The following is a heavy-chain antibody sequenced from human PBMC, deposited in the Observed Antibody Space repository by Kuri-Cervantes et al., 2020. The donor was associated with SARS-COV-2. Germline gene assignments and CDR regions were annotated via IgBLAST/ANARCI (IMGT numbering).Heavy chain of an antibody. J-gene: IGHJ6*02. V-gene: IGHV4-59*08. CDR3: ARQYYDILTGYYNGPYYYYGMDV. CDR2: IYYSGST. D-gene: IGHD3-9*01. Sequence: SETLSLTCTVSGGAVSSYYWNWIRQPPGKGLEWIGYIYYSGSTNYNPSLKSRVTISVDTSKNHFSLKLRSVTAADMAVYYCARQYYDILTGYYNGPYYYYGMDVWGQGTAVTVSS. CDR1: GGAVSSYY.